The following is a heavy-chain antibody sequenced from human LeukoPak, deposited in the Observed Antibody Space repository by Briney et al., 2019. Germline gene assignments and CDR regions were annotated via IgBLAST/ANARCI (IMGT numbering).Heavy chain of an antibody. CDR1: GGTFSSYA. D-gene: IGHD6-13*01. V-gene: IGHV1-69*04. J-gene: IGHJ5*02. CDR3: ARDPQAAEPWFDP. Sequence: SVKVSCKASGGTFSSYAISWVRQAPGQGLEWMGRIIPILGIANYAQKFQGRVTITADKSTSTAYMELSSLRSEDTAVYYCARDPQAAEPWFDPWGQGTLVTVSS. CDR2: IIPILGIA.